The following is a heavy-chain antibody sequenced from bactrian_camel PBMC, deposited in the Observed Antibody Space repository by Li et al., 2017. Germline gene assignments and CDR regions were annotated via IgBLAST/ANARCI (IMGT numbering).Heavy chain of an antibody. D-gene: IGHD1*01. CDR2: AGDGSI. CDR3: AADCPPVVGWDREEY. Sequence: HVQLVESGGGSVQAGGSLRLSCTASEFRFDDSEWGWYRQAAGKERELVAMDAGDGSISYGNSVKGRLTLSRDNAKDTVNLQMDKLMIVDTATYRCAADCPPVVGWDREEYWGQGTQVTVST. V-gene: IGHV3S60*01. J-gene: IGHJ4*01. CDR1: EFRFDDSE.